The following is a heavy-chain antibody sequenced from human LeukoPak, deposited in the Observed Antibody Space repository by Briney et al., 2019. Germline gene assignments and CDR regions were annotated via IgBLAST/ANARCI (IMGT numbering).Heavy chain of an antibody. CDR3: ARALNVILKSHIPWYFDL. CDR1: GFTFSSNW. CDR2: IRLDGSEK. J-gene: IGHJ2*01. V-gene: IGHV3-7*01. D-gene: IGHD3-9*01. Sequence: PGGSRRLSDAPSGFTFSSNWMSWCRHAPGKGREWVATIRLDGSEKYYVDCVSGRFTISRDNDKNSLYLQMNSLGAEDTDVYYCARALNVILKSHIPWYFDLWGRGTMVTVS.